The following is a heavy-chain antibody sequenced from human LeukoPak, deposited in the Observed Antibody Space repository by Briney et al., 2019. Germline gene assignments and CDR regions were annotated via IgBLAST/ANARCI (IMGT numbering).Heavy chain of an antibody. J-gene: IGHJ5*02. CDR3: ARVGRDYYYDNRANWFDP. CDR2: IYYSGST. CDR1: GGSISSYY. Sequence: SETLSLTCTVSGGSISSYYWSWIRQPPGKGLEWIGHIYYSGSTNYNPSLKSRVTISVDTSKNQFSLKLNSVTAADTAVYYCARVGRDYYYDNRANWFDPWGQGTLVTVSS. V-gene: IGHV4-59*01. D-gene: IGHD3-22*01.